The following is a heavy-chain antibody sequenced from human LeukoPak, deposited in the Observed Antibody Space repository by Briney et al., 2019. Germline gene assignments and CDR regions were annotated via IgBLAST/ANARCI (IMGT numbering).Heavy chain of an antibody. CDR2: ISYDGSNK. J-gene: IGHJ4*02. CDR1: GFTFSSHG. Sequence: GGSLRLSCAASGFTFSSHGMHWVRQAPGKGLEWVAVISYDGSNKYYADSVKGRFTISRDNSKNTLYLQMNSLRAEDTAVYYCARETEQYSSGWYNYWGQGTLVTVSS. CDR3: ARETEQYSSGWYNY. V-gene: IGHV3-30*03. D-gene: IGHD6-19*01.